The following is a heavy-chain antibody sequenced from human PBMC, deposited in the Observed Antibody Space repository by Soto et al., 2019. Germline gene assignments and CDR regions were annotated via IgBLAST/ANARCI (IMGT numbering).Heavy chain of an antibody. J-gene: IGHJ6*03. V-gene: IGHV4-39*01. Sequence: SETLSLTCTVSGGSISSSSYYWGWIRQPPGKGLEWIGSIYYSGSTYYNPSLKSRVTISVDTSKNQFSLKLSSVTAADTAVYYCARNPGPYGDYEDYMDVWGKGTTVTVSS. CDR3: ARNPGPYGDYEDYMDV. D-gene: IGHD4-17*01. CDR2: IYYSGST. CDR1: GGSISSSSYY.